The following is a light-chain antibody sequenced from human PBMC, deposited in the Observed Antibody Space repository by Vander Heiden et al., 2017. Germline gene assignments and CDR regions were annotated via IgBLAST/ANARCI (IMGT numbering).Light chain of an antibody. CDR1: LDIRSD. Sequence: LMTHSPTSLSASVGDRGTITGRASLDIRSDLGWYQQRPGKAPKLLIYDATRLQSGVPSRFSGRGSGTDFTLTISSLHSEDFATYDCLQDYNYPFTFGPGTKVEIK. CDR3: LQDYNYPFT. V-gene: IGKV1-6*02. CDR2: DAT. J-gene: IGKJ3*01.